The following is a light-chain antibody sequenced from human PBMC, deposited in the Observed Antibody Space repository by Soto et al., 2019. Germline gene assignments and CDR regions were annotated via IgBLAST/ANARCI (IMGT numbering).Light chain of an antibody. V-gene: IGLV2-23*01. CDR1: SSDVGSYNL. CDR3: CSYAGSWV. J-gene: IGLJ3*02. Sequence: QSALTQPASVSGSPGQSITISCTGTSSDVGSYNLVSWYQQHPGKAPKLMIYEGSKRPSGVSTRFSGSKSGNTASLTISGLQAEEEADYYCCSYAGSWVFGGGTKLTVL. CDR2: EGS.